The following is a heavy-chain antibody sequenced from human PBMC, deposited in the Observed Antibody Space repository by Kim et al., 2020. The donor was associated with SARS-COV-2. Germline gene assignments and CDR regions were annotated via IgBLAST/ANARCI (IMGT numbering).Heavy chain of an antibody. CDR3: ARDHSFFQAGGAVKRELLSGRHAFDI. V-gene: IGHV1-3*01. D-gene: IGHD1-26*01. CDR2: INAGNGNT. CDR1: GYTFTSYA. J-gene: IGHJ3*02. Sequence: ASVKVSCKASGYTFTSYAMHWVRQAPGQGLEWMGWINAGNGNTKYSQKFQGRVTITRDTSASTAYMELSSLRSEDTAVYYCARDHSFFQAGGAVKRELLSGRHAFDIWGQGTMVTVSS.